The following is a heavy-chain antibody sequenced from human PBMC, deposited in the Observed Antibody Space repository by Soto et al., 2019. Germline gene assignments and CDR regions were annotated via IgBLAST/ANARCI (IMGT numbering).Heavy chain of an antibody. CDR2: IYYSGST. D-gene: IGHD3-10*01. CDR3: ARLLRITMVRGVIISGGYFDY. CDR1: GGSISSSSYY. Sequence: SETLSLTCTVSGGSISSSSYYWGWIRQPPGKGLEWIGSIYYSGSTYYNPSLKSRVTISVDTSKNQFSLKLSSVTAADTAVYYCARLLRITMVRGVIISGGYFDYWGQGTLVTV. V-gene: IGHV4-39*01. J-gene: IGHJ4*02.